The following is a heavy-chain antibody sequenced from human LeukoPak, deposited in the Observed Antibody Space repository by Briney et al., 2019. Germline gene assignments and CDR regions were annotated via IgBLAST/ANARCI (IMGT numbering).Heavy chain of an antibody. V-gene: IGHV3-7*01. J-gene: IGHJ4*02. CDR1: GFTFSRFW. CDR2: IKQDGEEN. CDR3: AREMGHFDY. D-gene: IGHD2-8*01. Sequence: PGGSLRLSCAASGFTFSRFWMSWVRQAPGKGLEWVANIKQDGEENFYVDSVKGRFTISRGNAKNSLYLQMNSLRAEDTAVYYCAREMGHFDYWGQGTLVTVSS.